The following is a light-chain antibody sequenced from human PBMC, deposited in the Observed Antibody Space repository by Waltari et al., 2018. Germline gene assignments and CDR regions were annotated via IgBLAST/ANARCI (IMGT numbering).Light chain of an antibody. V-gene: IGKV1-39*01. Sequence: IQMTQSPSSLSASVGDRVTITCLTSQSTSNRLNWYQQKPGKVPKVLIYAASNLQSGVPSRFSGSGSGTEFTLTISSLQPEDSATYYCQQSSSWAFGQGTKVEIK. CDR3: QQSSSWA. J-gene: IGKJ1*01. CDR2: AAS. CDR1: QSTSNR.